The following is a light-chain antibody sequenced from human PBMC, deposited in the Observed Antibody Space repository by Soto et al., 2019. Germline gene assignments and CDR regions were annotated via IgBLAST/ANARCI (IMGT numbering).Light chain of an antibody. CDR3: SSYTSSNTYV. J-gene: IGLJ1*01. V-gene: IGLV2-14*03. CDR2: DVN. Sequence: QSVLTQPAPVSGSHGQSIAISCTGTSVDVGGFEYVSWYQQHPGKVPKLMIYDVNNRPSGVSNRFSGSKSGNTASLTISGLQAEDEADYFCSSYTSSNTYVFGTGTKVTVL. CDR1: SVDVGGFEY.